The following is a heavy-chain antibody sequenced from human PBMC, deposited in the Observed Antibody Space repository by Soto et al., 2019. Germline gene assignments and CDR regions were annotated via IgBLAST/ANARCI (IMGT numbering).Heavy chain of an antibody. Sequence: GGSLRLSCAASGFTFSSYAMSWVRQAPGKGLEWVSAISGSGGSTYYADSVKGRFTISRDNSKNTLYLQMNSLRAEDKAVYYCAKDPRGIPAFDIWGQGTMVTVSS. CDR1: GFTFSSYA. CDR3: AKDPRGIPAFDI. CDR2: ISGSGGST. J-gene: IGHJ3*02. V-gene: IGHV3-23*01. D-gene: IGHD3-16*01.